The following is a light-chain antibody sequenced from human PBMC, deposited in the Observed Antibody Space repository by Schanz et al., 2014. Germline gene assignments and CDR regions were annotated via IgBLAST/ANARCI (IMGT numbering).Light chain of an antibody. Sequence: DIQMTQSPSSLSASVGDRVIITCRARQGVSRWLAWYQQKPGKAPKLLIYAASRLQSGVPSRFSGSGSGTDFTLTISSLQPEDVATYYCQKYDSAPWTFGQGTKVEIK. V-gene: IGKV1D-16*01. CDR3: QKYDSAPWT. J-gene: IGKJ1*01. CDR2: AAS. CDR1: QGVSRW.